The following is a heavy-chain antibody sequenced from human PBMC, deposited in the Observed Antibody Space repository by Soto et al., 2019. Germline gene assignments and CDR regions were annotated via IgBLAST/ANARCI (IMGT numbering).Heavy chain of an antibody. D-gene: IGHD3-9*01. J-gene: IGHJ4*02. CDR2: VYYGGST. Sequence: QLQLQESGPGLVKPSETLSLTCTVSGGSVSSSSYYWGWVRQPPGKGLEWIGSVYYGGSTCYNPSLVSRVTISVDKSKNQFSLKLMSLSAAGTAVYSCGRLEGLAIISYYFDYWGQGALVTVSS. CDR1: GGSVSSSSYY. V-gene: IGHV4-39*01. CDR3: GRLEGLAIISYYFDY.